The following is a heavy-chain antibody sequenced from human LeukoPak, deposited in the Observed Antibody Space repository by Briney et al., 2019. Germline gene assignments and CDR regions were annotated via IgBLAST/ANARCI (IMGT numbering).Heavy chain of an antibody. J-gene: IGHJ4*02. CDR2: IIPIFGTA. Sequence: SVKVSCKASGGTFSSYAISWVRQAPGQGLEWMGRIIPIFGTANYAQKFQGRVTITTDESTSTAYMELSSLRSEDTAVCYCARGAITYYYDSSGYYPPDYWGQGTLVTVSS. D-gene: IGHD3-22*01. V-gene: IGHV1-69*05. CDR3: ARGAITYYYDSSGYYPPDY. CDR1: GGTFSSYA.